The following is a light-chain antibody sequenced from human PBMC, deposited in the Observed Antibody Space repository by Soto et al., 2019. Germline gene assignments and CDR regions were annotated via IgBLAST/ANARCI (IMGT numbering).Light chain of an antibody. CDR3: QQYGSSPPLT. Sequence: EIVLTQSPFTLSLSPGEIATLSCSSTQSVSSSYLAWYQQKPGQAPRPLIYGASSRATGIPDRFSGSGSGTDFTLTISRLEPEDFAVYYCQQYGSSPPLTFGGGTKVDIK. CDR1: QSVSSSY. J-gene: IGKJ4*01. CDR2: GAS. V-gene: IGKV3-20*01.